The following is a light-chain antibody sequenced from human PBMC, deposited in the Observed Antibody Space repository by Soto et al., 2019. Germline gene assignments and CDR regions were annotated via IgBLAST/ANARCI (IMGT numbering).Light chain of an antibody. V-gene: IGKV1-5*03. CDR3: QQYYNYPLT. J-gene: IGKJ1*01. Sequence: DIPMTQSPSTLSASVGDRVTITCRASQTISNRLAWYQQTPGKAPKLLMYKASTSQSGVPSSFSGSGSGTEFTLTISSLQPGDFATYYCQQYYNYPLTFGQGTKVEV. CDR1: QTISNR. CDR2: KAS.